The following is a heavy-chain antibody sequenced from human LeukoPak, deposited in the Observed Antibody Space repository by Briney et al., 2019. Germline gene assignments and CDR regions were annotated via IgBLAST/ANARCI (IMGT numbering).Heavy chain of an antibody. CDR1: GGSISSYY. V-gene: IGHV4-59*01. D-gene: IGHD6-13*01. J-gene: IGHJ5*02. CDR3: ARESSSWYGVWFDP. Sequence: SETLSLTCTVSGGSISSYYWSWTRQPPGKGLEWIGYIYYSGSTNYNPSLKSRVTISVDTSKNQFSLKLSSVTAADTAVYYCARESSSWYGVWFDPWGQGTLVTVSS. CDR2: IYYSGST.